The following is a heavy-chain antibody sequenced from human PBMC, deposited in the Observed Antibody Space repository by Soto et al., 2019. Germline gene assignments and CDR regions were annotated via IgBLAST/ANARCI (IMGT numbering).Heavy chain of an antibody. CDR1: GFTFSSYW. D-gene: IGHD2-8*02. CDR3: ARKGTYWLGAMGYGMDV. J-gene: IGHJ6*02. CDR2: IKQDGSEK. Sequence: GGSLRLSCAASGFTFSSYWMSWVRQAPGKGLEWVANIKQDGSEKYYVDSVKGRFIISRDNAKNSLYLQMNSLRVEDTAVYYCARKGTYWLGAMGYGMDVWGQGTTDTVSS. V-gene: IGHV3-7*05.